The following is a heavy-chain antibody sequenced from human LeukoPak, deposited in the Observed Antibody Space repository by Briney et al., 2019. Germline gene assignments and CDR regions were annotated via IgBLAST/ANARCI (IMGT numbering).Heavy chain of an antibody. CDR1: GGTFSSYA. CDR3: ASPGDYGDYRLDY. V-gene: IGHV1-18*01. Sequence: ASAKVSCKASGGTFSSYAISWVRQAPGQGLEWMGWISAYNGNTNYAQKLQGRVTMTTDTSTSTAYMELRSLRSDDTAVYYCASPGDYGDYRLDYWGQGTLVTVSS. D-gene: IGHD4-17*01. CDR2: ISAYNGNT. J-gene: IGHJ4*02.